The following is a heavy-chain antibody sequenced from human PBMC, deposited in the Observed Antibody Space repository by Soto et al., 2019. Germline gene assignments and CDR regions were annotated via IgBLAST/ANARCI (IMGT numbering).Heavy chain of an antibody. J-gene: IGHJ4*02. CDR2: IRFDGSNT. D-gene: IGHD1-26*01. CDR1: AVTFTGFG. CDR3: ARDGVGTTTYFGYFGY. Sequence: GGSLRLSCAASAVTFTGFGMHWVRQAPGKGLEWVAVIRFDGSNTYYADSVKGRFTISRDNPKNMLYLQMNSLRAEDTAIYYCARDGVGTTTYFGYFGYWGLGTLVTVSS. V-gene: IGHV3-33*01.